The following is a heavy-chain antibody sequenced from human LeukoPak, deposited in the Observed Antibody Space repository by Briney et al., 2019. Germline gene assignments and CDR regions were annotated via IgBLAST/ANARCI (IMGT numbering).Heavy chain of an antibody. D-gene: IGHD1-14*01. CDR3: ARTNQISETAFDI. CDR1: SGSINNYY. CDR2: ILSSGST. V-gene: IGHV4-59*01. J-gene: IGHJ3*02. Sequence: NPSETLSLTCTVSSGSINNYYWSWIRQTPGKGLEWLGYILSSGSTNYNPSVKSRVTISVDTSKSQFSLKLSSVTAADTAVYYCARTNQISETAFDIWGQGTMVIVTS.